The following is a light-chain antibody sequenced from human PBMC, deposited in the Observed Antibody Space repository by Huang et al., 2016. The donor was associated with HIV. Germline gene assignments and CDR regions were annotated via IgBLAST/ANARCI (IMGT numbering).Light chain of an antibody. CDR3: MQGLQTRIT. CDR1: ERLLHSNAYNY. J-gene: IGKJ5*01. CDR2: MGS. Sequence: DIVMTQSPLSLAVTPGETASIACRSSERLLHSNAYNYLEWYQQKTGQSPRLLIYMGSNRASGVPDRFRGSGSGTDFTLKISRVEAEDVGVYYCMQGLQTRITFGQGTRLEIK. V-gene: IGKV2-28*01.